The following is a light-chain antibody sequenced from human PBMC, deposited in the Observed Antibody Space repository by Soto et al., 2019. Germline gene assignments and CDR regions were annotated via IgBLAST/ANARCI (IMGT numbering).Light chain of an antibody. Sequence: AIQLTQSPSSLSASVADRVTITCRASQGISSALAWYQQKPGKAPKLLIYDASSLESGVPSRFSGSGSGTDFTLTISSLQPEDFATYYCQQFNNYPTFGGGTKVEIK. V-gene: IGKV1D-13*01. CDR3: QQFNNYPT. CDR1: QGISSA. CDR2: DAS. J-gene: IGKJ4*01.